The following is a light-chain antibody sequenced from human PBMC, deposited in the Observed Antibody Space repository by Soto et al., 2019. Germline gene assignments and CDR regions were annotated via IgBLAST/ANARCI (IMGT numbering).Light chain of an antibody. V-gene: IGKV3-11*01. CDR1: QRVTSY. CDR2: DIS. Sequence: DIVLTQFPATLSLSPGERATLSCRASQRVTSYLAWYKQKPGQAPRLLIYDISIRATGVPARFIGSGSGNAFPRPISSLEPADSPVYYCQQRSAWPRNTFGQGAKLEI. J-gene: IGKJ2*01. CDR3: QQRSAWPRNT.